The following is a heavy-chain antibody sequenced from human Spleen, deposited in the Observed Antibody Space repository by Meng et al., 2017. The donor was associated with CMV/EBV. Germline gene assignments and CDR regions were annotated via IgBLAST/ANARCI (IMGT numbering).Heavy chain of an antibody. CDR2: IRNSGSTI. CDR3: AREGRSYSSSWYVNYYGMDV. V-gene: IGHV3-11*04. CDR1: GFSFSDYY. J-gene: IGHJ6*02. Sequence: GESLKISCSASGFSFSDYYMSWIRQAPGKGLEWVSYIRNSGSTIYYADSVKGRFTISRDNAKNSLYPQMNSLRGEDTAVYYCAREGRSYSSSWYVNYYGMDVWGQGTTVTVSS. D-gene: IGHD6-13*01.